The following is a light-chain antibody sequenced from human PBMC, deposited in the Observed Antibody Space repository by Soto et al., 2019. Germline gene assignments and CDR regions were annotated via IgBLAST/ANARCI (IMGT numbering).Light chain of an antibody. J-gene: IGLJ2*01. CDR2: EVT. Sequence: QSVLTQPRSVSGSPGQSVTISCTGTSSDVGVYNFVSWYQQHPGKAPKLMIYEVTKRPSGVPDRFSGSKSGNTASLTISGLQAEDEADYYCCSYAGSYVVFGGGTKLTVL. CDR1: SSDVGVYNF. CDR3: CSYAGSYVV. V-gene: IGLV2-11*01.